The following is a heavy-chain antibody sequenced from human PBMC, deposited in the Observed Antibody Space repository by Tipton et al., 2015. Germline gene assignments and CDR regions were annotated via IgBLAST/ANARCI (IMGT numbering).Heavy chain of an antibody. CDR1: AYSISSDYY. D-gene: IGHD3-9*01. Sequence: GLVKPSETLSLTCAVSAYSISSDYYWGWIRQPPGKGLEWIGSISHSGNTYYNPSLKSRVTMSRDTSKNQFSLKLTSVTAADTAVYYCACQDYDSLTRDHQTVDYWGQGTLVTVSS. V-gene: IGHV4-38-2*01. CDR2: ISHSGNT. CDR3: ACQDYDSLTRDHQTVDY. J-gene: IGHJ4*02.